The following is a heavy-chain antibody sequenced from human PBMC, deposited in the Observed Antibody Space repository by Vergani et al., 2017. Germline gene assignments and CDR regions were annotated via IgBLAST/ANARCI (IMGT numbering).Heavy chain of an antibody. CDR1: GGSFSGYY. D-gene: IGHD3-22*01. CDR2: INHSGST. V-gene: IGHV4-34*01. J-gene: IGHJ3*02. CDR3: ARGGYYDSGAFDI. Sequence: QVQLQQWGAGLLKPSETLSLTCAVYGGSFSGYYWSWIRQPPGNGLEWIGEINHSGSTNYNPSLKSRVTISVDTSKNQFSLKLSSVTAADTAVYYCARGGYYDSGAFDIWGQGTMVTVSS.